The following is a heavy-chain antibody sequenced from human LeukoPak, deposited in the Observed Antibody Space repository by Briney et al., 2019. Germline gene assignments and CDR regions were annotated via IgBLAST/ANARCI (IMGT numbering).Heavy chain of an antibody. CDR2: IKQDGSEK. D-gene: IGHD4-17*01. Sequence: PGGSLRLSCAASEFTFSSYWMSWVRQAPGKGLEWVANIKQDGSEKYYVDSVKGRFIISRDNAKNSLYLQMNSLRAEDTAVYYCARKIGYGDYGFDYWGQGTLVTVSS. V-gene: IGHV3-7*01. CDR3: ARKIGYGDYGFDY. CDR1: EFTFSSYW. J-gene: IGHJ4*02.